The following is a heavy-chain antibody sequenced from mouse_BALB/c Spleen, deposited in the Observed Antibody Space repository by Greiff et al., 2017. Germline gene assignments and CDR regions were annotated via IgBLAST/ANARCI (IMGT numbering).Heavy chain of an antibody. V-gene: IGHV5-4*02. CDR3: ARGYGGAMDY. J-gene: IGHJ4*01. Sequence: EVQLVESGGGLVKPGGSLKLSCAASGFTFSDYYMYWVRQTPEKRLEWVATISDGGSYTYYPDSVKGRFTISRDNAKNNLCLQMSSLKSEDTAMYYCARGYGGAMDYWGQGTSVTVSS. CDR1: GFTFSDYY. CDR2: ISDGGSYT. D-gene: IGHD1-1*01.